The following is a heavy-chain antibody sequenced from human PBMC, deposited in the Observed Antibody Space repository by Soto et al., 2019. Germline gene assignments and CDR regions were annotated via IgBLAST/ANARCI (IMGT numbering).Heavy chain of an antibody. CDR2: IRSKAYGGTT. CDR1: GFTFGDYA. Sequence: PGGSLRLSCTASGFTFGDYAMSWFRQAPGKGLEWVGFIRSKAYGGTTEYAASVKGRFTISRDDSKSIAYLQMNSLKTEDTAVYYCTRDLKVYTVTTWTQNWYFDLWGRGTLVTVSS. J-gene: IGHJ2*01. V-gene: IGHV3-49*03. CDR3: TRDLKVYTVTTWTQNWYFDL. D-gene: IGHD4-17*01.